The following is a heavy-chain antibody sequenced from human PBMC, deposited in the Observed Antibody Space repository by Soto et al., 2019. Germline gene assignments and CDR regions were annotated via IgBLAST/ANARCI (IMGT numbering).Heavy chain of an antibody. J-gene: IGHJ3*02. CDR2: ITSSGGGA. D-gene: IGHD4-17*01. Sequence: EVQLLESGGGLVQPGGSLRLSCAASGFNFRLYAMGWVRQAPGKSLKWVATITSSGGGAYYADSVKGRFTISRDNSQNTLYLQMSNLRAEDTAIYYCARRDYGVMADAFEIWGLGTRVPVSS. CDR1: GFNFRLYA. CDR3: ARRDYGVMADAFEI. V-gene: IGHV3-23*05.